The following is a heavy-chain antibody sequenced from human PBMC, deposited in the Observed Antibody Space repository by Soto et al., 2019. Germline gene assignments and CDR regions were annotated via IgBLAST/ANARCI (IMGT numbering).Heavy chain of an antibody. Sequence: GESLKISCKGSGYSFTSYWIGWVRQMPGKGLEWMGIIYPGDSDTRYSPSFQGQVTISADKSISTAYLQWSSLKASDTAMYYCARQRGYFDWPYYYYGMDVWGQGTTVTVSS. D-gene: IGHD3-9*01. CDR2: IYPGDSDT. CDR1: GYSFTSYW. V-gene: IGHV5-51*01. CDR3: ARQRGYFDWPYYYYGMDV. J-gene: IGHJ6*02.